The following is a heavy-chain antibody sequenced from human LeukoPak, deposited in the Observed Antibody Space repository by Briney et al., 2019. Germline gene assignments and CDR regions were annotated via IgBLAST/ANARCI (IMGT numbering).Heavy chain of an antibody. Sequence: VASVKVSCKASGYSFTGYYMHWVRQAPGQGLEWMGFINPNSGGTDYAQKFQGRVTMTRDTSISTAYMELSRLTSDDTAVYYCAGLSGYDPYYFDYWGQGTLVAVSS. CDR3: AGLSGYDPYYFDY. CDR2: INPNSGGT. D-gene: IGHD5-12*01. V-gene: IGHV1-2*02. CDR1: GYSFTGYY. J-gene: IGHJ4*02.